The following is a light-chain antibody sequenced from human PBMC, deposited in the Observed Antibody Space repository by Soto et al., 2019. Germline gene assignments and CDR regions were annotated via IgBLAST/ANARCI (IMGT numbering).Light chain of an antibody. CDR1: QGVTTN. CDR3: QQYNNWPFS. J-gene: IGKJ5*01. CDR2: DVS. V-gene: IGKV3-15*01. Sequence: EIVMTQSPASLSVSPGEIVTLSFMAGQGVTTNFAWYQQKSGQSPRLLIYDVSTRATGVPARFSGTGSETDFTLTISGLQSEDSAVYFCQQYNNWPFSFGQGTRLEI.